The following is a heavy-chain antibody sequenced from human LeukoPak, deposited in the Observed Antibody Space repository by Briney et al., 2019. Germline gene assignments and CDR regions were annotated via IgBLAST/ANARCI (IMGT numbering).Heavy chain of an antibody. J-gene: IGHJ4*02. CDR2: IGIDSGNT. CDR1: GFPFNEYS. Sequence: PGGSLRLSCTASGFPFNEYSMNWVRQAPGKGLEWIAYIGIDSGNTWYADSVKGRFTISADSAKNSVSLQMSSLRVEDTAVYYCARDHNYAFDNWGQGTLVSLPS. V-gene: IGHV3-48*04. D-gene: IGHD1-1*01. CDR3: ARDHNYAFDN.